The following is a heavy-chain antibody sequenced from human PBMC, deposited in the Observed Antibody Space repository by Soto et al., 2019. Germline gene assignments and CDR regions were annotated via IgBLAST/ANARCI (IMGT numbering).Heavy chain of an antibody. CDR3: ARSLRGYYYDSSGSNWFDP. V-gene: IGHV2-5*02. Sequence: QITLKESGPTLVKPTQTLTLTCTFSGFSLSTSGVGVGWIRQPPGKALEWLALIYWDEDKRYSPSLRSRLTITKDTSIYHVVLTMTNTDPVDTDTDYCARSLRGYYYDSSGSNWFDPWGQGTLVTVSS. CDR2: IYWDEDK. D-gene: IGHD3-22*01. CDR1: GFSLSTSGVG. J-gene: IGHJ5*02.